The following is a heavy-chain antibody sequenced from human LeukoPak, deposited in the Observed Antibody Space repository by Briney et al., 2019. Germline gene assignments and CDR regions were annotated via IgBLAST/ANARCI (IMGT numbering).Heavy chain of an antibody. CDR1: GYTFTGYY. CDR3: ARVRGRYDAFDI. J-gene: IGHJ3*02. D-gene: IGHD3-16*01. Sequence: ASVKVSCKASGYTFTGYYMHWVRQAPGQGLEWMGWINPNSGGTNYAQKFQGRVTMTRDTSISTAYMELSRLRSDDTAVYYCARVRGRYDAFDIWGQGTMVTVSS. CDR2: INPNSGGT. V-gene: IGHV1-2*02.